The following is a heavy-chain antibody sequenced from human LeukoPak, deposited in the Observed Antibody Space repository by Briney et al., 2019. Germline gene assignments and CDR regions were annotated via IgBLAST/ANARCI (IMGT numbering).Heavy chain of an antibody. CDR2: IYYSGST. D-gene: IGHD3-9*01. CDR3: ARGSIFDILTGYSPRPFDY. V-gene: IGHV4-39*01. CDR1: GGSISSSSYY. Sequence: PSETLSLTCTVSGGSISSSSYYWGWIRQPPGKGLEWIGSIYYSGSTYYNPSLKSRVTISVDTSKNQFSLKLSSVTAADTAVYYCARGSIFDILTGYSPRPFDYWGQGTLVTVSS. J-gene: IGHJ4*02.